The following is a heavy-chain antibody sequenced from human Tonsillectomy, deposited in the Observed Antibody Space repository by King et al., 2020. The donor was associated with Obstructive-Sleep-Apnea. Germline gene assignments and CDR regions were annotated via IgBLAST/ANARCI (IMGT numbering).Heavy chain of an antibody. J-gene: IGHJ6*02. V-gene: IGHV4-30-2*01. Sequence: QLQESGSGLVKPSQTLSLTCAVSGGSISSGGYSWSWVRQPPGKGLEWIGYIYRNGSSHYNPSLKSRVTISGDRSKNQFSLNLSSVTAADTAVYYCARGPYIFAYYYGMDVWGQGTTVTVSS. D-gene: IGHD3-3*01. CDR3: ARGPYIFAYYYGMDV. CDR1: GGSISSGGYS. CDR2: IYRNGSS.